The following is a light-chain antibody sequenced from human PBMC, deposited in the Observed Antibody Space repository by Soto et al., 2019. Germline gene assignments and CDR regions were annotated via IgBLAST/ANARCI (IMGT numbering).Light chain of an antibody. V-gene: IGKV1-39*01. CDR1: QSIRYW. J-gene: IGKJ1*01. CDR2: GAS. CDR3: QQSFSTPRT. Sequence: DIQMTQSPSTLSASVGARAPITCRASQSIRYWLAWFPQKPGKAPKLLIYGASSLQSGVPSRFSGSGSGTDFTLTISNLQPEDFGTYYCQQSFSTPRTFGQGTKVDIK.